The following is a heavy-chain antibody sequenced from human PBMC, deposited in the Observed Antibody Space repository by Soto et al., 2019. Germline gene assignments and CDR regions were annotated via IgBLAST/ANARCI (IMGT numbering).Heavy chain of an antibody. V-gene: IGHV3-48*01. CDR1: GFTFSVYS. Sequence: TGGSLRLSCAVSGFTFSVYSMNWVRQAPGKGLERISFIRHDGSEIYYADSVRGRIATSRENGRNILCLDMNGLRVEDTAVYYCARDWYGEYIWGQGTVVTVSS. D-gene: IGHD3-10*01. J-gene: IGHJ3*01. CDR3: ARDWYGEYI. CDR2: IRHDGSEI.